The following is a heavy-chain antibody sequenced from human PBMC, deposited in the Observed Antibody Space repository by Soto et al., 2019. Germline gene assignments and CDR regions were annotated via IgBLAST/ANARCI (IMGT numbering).Heavy chain of an antibody. CDR2: IIPIFGTA. Sequence: QVQLVQSGAEVKKPGSSVKVSCKASGGTFSSYAISWVRQAPGQGLEWMGGIIPIFGTANYPQKFQGRVTMTXAEVTXXAYMELSSLRSEDTAVYYCARESTSHNYYYYGMDVWGQGTTVTVSS. CDR1: GGTFSSYA. J-gene: IGHJ6*02. V-gene: IGHV1-69*05. CDR3: ARESTSHNYYYYGMDV.